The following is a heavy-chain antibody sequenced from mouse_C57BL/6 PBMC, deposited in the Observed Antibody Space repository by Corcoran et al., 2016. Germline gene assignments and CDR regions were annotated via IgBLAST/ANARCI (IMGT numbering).Heavy chain of an antibody. J-gene: IGHJ2*01. CDR3: ARGELTGYFDY. CDR2: ISYDGSN. D-gene: IGHD4-1*01. Sequence: DVQLQESGPGLMKPSQSLSLTCSVTGYSITSGYYWNWIRQFPGNKLEWMGYISYDGSNNYNPSLKNRISITRDTSKNQFFLKLNSVTTEDTATYYCARGELTGYFDYWGQGTTLTVSS. CDR1: GYSITSGYY. V-gene: IGHV3-6*01.